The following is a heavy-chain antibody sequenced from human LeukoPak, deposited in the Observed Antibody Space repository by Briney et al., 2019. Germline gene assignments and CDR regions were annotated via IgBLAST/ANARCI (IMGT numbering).Heavy chain of an antibody. CDR3: ARDTAGGFDY. CDR1: GFTFSSYA. J-gene: IGHJ4*02. CDR2: ISYDGSNK. D-gene: IGHD3-16*01. V-gene: IGHV3-30*04. Sequence: GGSLRLSCAASGFTFSSYAMHWVRQAPGKGLEWVAVISYDGSNKYYADSVKGRFTISRDNSKNTLYLQMNSLRAEDTAVYYCARDTAGGFDYWGQGTLVTVSS.